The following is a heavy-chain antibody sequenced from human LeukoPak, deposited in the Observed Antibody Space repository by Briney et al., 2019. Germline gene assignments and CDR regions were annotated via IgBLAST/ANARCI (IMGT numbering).Heavy chain of an antibody. J-gene: IGHJ4*02. V-gene: IGHV2-70*01. CDR2: IDWDDDK. D-gene: IGHD3-10*01. CDR3: ARTPLRITMVRGVISYPYYFDY. CDR1: GFSLSTSGMC. Sequence: SGPALVKPTQTLTLTCTFSGFSLSTSGMCVSWIRQPPGKALEWLALIDWDDDKYYSTSLKTRLTISKDTSKNQVVLTMTNMDPVDTATYYCARTPLRITMVRGVISYPYYFDYWGQGTLVTVSS.